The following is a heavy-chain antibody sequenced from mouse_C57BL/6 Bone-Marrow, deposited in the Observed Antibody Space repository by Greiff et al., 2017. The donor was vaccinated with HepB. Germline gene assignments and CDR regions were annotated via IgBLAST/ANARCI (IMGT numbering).Heavy chain of an antibody. CDR2: IRSKSNNYAT. V-gene: IGHV10-1*01. J-gene: IGHJ2*01. D-gene: IGHD1-1*01. CDR1: GFSFNTYA. Sequence: EVKLQESGGGLVQPKGSLKLSCAASGFSFNTYAMNWVRQAPGKGLEWVARIRSKSNNYATYYADSVKDRFTISRDDSESMLYLQMNNLKTEDTAMYYCVSHGSREGDFDYWGQGTTLTVSS. CDR3: VSHGSREGDFDY.